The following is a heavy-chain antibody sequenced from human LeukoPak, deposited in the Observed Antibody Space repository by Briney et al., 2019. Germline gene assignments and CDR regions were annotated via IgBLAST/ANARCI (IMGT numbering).Heavy chain of an antibody. CDR1: GYTFSSYA. J-gene: IGHJ4*02. Sequence: ASVTVSCKASGYTFSSYAISWERQAPGQGLEWMGGIIPIFGTANYAQKFQGRVTVTRDTSTSTVHMELSGLRSEDTAVYYCARDQEAFDYWGQGTLVTVSS. V-gene: IGHV1-69*05. CDR2: IIPIFGTA. CDR3: ARDQEAFDY.